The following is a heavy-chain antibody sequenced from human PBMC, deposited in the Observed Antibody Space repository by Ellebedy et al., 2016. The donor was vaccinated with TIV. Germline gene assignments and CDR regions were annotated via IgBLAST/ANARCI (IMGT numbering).Heavy chain of an antibody. CDR3: ARDPVGVGPAFDV. Sequence: GESLKISCTASGFTVGNNYMKWLRQAPGKGMEWVSLIYSGGDTVFADSVKGRFTISRDSSKDTLFLQMNSLRAEDTAIYFCARDPVGVGPAFDVWGQGTMVTVSS. CDR2: IYSGGDT. V-gene: IGHV3-53*01. J-gene: IGHJ3*01. D-gene: IGHD4-23*01. CDR1: GFTVGNNY.